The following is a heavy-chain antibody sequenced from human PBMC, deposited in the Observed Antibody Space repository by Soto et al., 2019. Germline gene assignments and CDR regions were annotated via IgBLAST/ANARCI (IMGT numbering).Heavy chain of an antibody. Sequence: EVQLVESGGGLVLPGGSLRLACAASEFSVSDNYMNWVRQAPGKGLEWVAVIFSGGRTNYADSVKGRFTLSRLKSENTLYLQMSSLRPEDTAVYFCKSRDYWGRGTLVTVSS. V-gene: IGHV3-53*04. CDR2: IFSGGRT. J-gene: IGHJ4*02. CDR1: EFSVSDNY. CDR3: KSRDY.